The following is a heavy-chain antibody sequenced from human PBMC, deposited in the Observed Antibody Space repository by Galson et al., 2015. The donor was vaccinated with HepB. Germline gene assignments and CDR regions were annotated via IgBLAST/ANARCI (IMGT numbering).Heavy chain of an antibody. CDR1: GFTFSSFA. V-gene: IGHV3-23*01. Sequence: SLRLSCAASGFTFSSFAIYWVRQAPGKGLEWVSGISGSGDRTYYADSVKGRFTLSRDNSKNTVYLQMNSLRADDTAIYFCAKVFPEKTDGWYRQALYYFDSWGQGTRVAVSS. CDR2: ISGSGDRT. J-gene: IGHJ4*02. CDR3: AKVFPEKTDGWYRQALYYFDS. D-gene: IGHD6-19*01.